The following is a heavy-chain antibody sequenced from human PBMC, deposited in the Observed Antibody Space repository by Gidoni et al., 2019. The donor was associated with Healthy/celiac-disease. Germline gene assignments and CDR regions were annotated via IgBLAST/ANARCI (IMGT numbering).Heavy chain of an antibody. Sequence: GLEWIGRIYTSGSTNYNPSLKSRVTMSVDTSKNQFSLKLSSVTAADTAVYYCARGVAGDYFDYWGQGTLVTVSS. D-gene: IGHD6-19*01. CDR2: IYTSGST. J-gene: IGHJ4*02. V-gene: IGHV4-4*07. CDR3: ARGVAGDYFDY.